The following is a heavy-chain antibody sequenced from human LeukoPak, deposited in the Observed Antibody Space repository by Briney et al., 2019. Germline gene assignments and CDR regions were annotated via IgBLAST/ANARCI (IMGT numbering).Heavy chain of an antibody. Sequence: GGSLRLSCGASGFTFSSCAMSWVRQAPGKGLEWVSAISGSGGSTYYADSVKGRFTISRDNSRNTLYLQMNSLRAEDTAVYYCAKDMYYYDSSGYSVSDYWGQGTLVTVSS. D-gene: IGHD3-22*01. J-gene: IGHJ4*02. CDR2: ISGSGGST. CDR1: GFTFSSCA. V-gene: IGHV3-23*01. CDR3: AKDMYYYDSSGYSVSDY.